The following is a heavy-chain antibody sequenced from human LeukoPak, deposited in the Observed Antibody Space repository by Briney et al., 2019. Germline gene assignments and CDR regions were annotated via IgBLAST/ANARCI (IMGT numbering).Heavy chain of an antibody. Sequence: SETLSLTCTVSGGSISSYYWSWIRQPPGKGLEWIGYIYYSGSTNYNPSLKSRVTISVDTSKNQFSLKLSSVTAADTAVYYCARSRRDGYGTFQHWGQGTLVTVST. J-gene: IGHJ1*01. CDR2: IYYSGST. CDR3: ARSRRDGYGTFQH. V-gene: IGHV4-59*01. D-gene: IGHD5-24*01. CDR1: GGSISSYY.